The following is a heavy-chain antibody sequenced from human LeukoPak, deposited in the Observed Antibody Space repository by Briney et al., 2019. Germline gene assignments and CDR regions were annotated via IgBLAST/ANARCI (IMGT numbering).Heavy chain of an antibody. Sequence: ASVKVSCKASGYTFTGYYMRWVRQAPGQGLEWMGWINLNSGGTNYAQRFQGRVTMTRDTSISTAYMELSRLRSDDTAVYYCARDYYDYVWGSYRPYGGSDYWGQGTLVTVPS. J-gene: IGHJ4*02. D-gene: IGHD3-16*02. CDR2: INLNSGGT. CDR3: ARDYYDYVWGSYRPYGGSDY. CDR1: GYTFTGYY. V-gene: IGHV1-2*02.